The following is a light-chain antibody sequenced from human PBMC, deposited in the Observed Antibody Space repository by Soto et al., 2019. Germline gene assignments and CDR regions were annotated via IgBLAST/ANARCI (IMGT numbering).Light chain of an antibody. V-gene: IGKV3-11*01. CDR2: DAS. J-gene: IGKJ2*01. CDR3: QQRSNWPT. Sequence: EIVLTQSPATLSLTPGERATLSCRASQSVSSYLAWYQQKPGQAPRLLIYDASNRATGSPARFSGSGSGTDFTLTISSLEPEDVAVYYCQQRSNWPTFGQGTKLEIK. CDR1: QSVSSY.